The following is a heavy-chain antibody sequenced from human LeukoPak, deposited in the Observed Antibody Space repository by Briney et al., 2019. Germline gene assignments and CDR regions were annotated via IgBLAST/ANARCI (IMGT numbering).Heavy chain of an antibody. J-gene: IGHJ6*04. Sequence: GGSLRLSCAASGFTFSSYRMNWVRQAPGKGLEWVSYISSSGSTIYYADSVKGRFTISRDNAKNSLYLQMNSLRAEDTAVYYCAELGITMIGGVWGKGTTVTISP. V-gene: IGHV3-48*04. CDR3: AELGITMIGGV. CDR1: GFTFSSYR. D-gene: IGHD3-10*02. CDR2: ISSSGSTI.